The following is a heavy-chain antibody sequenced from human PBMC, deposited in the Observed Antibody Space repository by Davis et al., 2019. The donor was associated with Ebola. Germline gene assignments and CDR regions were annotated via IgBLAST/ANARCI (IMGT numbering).Heavy chain of an antibody. D-gene: IGHD3-16*01. CDR2: ITRSGTTI. V-gene: IGHV3-11*01. Sequence: PGGSLRLSCAASGITISDYYMSWFRQAPGKGLEWLSYITRSGTTIYYADSVKGRFTISRDTSKNTLYLQMNSLRADDTAVYFCAKEMRGLGAFDLWGQGTLVTVAS. J-gene: IGHJ3*01. CDR1: GITISDYY. CDR3: AKEMRGLGAFDL.